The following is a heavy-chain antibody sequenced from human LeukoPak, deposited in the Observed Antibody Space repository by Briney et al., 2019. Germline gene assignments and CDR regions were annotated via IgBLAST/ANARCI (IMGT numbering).Heavy chain of an antibody. V-gene: IGHV4-39*01. CDR1: GGSISSSSAY. J-gene: IGHJ3*01. D-gene: IGHD1-26*01. CDR2: IYYSKNT. CDR3: ARLPNRGTYYDAFDL. Sequence: PSETLSLTCTASGGSISSSSAYWGWIRQPPGKGLEWIGSIYYSKNTYYNPSLKSRVTISADTSKNQFSLTLGSVSATDTAVYYCARLPNRGTYYDAFDLWGQGTVVTVSS.